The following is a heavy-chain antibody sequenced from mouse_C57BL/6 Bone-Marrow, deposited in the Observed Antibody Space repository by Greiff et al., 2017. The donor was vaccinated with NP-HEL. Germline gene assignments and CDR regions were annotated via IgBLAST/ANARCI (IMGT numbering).Heavy chain of an antibody. J-gene: IGHJ3*01. V-gene: IGHV5-4*01. Sequence: EVQGVESGGGLVKPGGSLKLSCAASGFTFSSYAMSWVRQTPEKRLEWVATISDGGSYTYYPDNVKGRFTISRDNAKNNLYLQMSHLKSEDTAMYYCARAAYSNYPTLAYWGQGTLVTVSA. CDR1: GFTFSSYA. CDR2: ISDGGSYT. D-gene: IGHD2-5*01. CDR3: ARAAYSNYPTLAY.